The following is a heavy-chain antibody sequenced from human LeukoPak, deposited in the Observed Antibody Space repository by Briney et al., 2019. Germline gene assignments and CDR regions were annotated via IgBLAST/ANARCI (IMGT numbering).Heavy chain of an antibody. CDR3: ASPYGSGSYYPYDY. CDR1: GFTFSSYW. D-gene: IGHD3-10*01. J-gene: IGHJ4*02. CDR2: IKQDGSEK. V-gene: IGHV3-7*01. Sequence: GGSLRLSCAASGFTFSSYWMSWVRQAPGKGLEWVANIKQDGSEKYYVDSVKGRFTISRDNAKNSLYLQMNSLRAEDTAVYYCASPYGSGSYYPYDYWGQGTLVTVSS.